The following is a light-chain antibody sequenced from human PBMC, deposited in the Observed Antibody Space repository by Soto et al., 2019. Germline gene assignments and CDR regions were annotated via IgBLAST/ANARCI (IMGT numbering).Light chain of an antibody. V-gene: IGLV2-14*01. J-gene: IGLJ1*01. CDR2: EVY. Sequence: QSALTQPASVSGSPGQSISIPCTGTSRDIGDYNYVSWYQQHPGEAPKLLIYEVYNRPAGVSDRFSGSKSGNTASLTISGLQTGDEADYYCSSFTSTSTLYVFGTGTKVTVL. CDR1: SRDIGDYNY. CDR3: SSFTSTSTLYV.